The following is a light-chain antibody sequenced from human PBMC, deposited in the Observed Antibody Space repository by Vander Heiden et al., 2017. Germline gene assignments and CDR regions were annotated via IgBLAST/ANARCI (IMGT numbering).Light chain of an antibody. CDR3: QQYSSSPLT. J-gene: IGKJ4*01. CDR2: GAS. V-gene: IGKV3-20*01. Sequence: VLTQSPGTLSLSPGERASISCRARQSVTGSYLAWYQQKPGQAPRLLIHGASSRATGIPDRFSASGSGTDFTLTISRLEPEDFAVYYCQQYSSSPLTFGGGTKVEIK. CDR1: QSVTGSY.